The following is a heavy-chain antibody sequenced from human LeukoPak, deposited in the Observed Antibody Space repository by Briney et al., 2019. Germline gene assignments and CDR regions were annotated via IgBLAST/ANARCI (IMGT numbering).Heavy chain of an antibody. CDR2: ISGSGGNT. D-gene: IGHD3-10*01. J-gene: IGHJ6*02. V-gene: IGHV3-23*01. CDR3: AKDGSYYYGSGSYYHYYYYGMDV. CDR1: GFTFSSYA. Sequence: GGSLIPSCAASGFTFSSYAMSWVRQAPGKGLEWVSAISGSGGNTYYADSVKGRFTISRDNSKNTLYLQMNSLRAEDTAVYYCAKDGSYYYGSGSYYHYYYYGMDVWGQGTTVTVSS.